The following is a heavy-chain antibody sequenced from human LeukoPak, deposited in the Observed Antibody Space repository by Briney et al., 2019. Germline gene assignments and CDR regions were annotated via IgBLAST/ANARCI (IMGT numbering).Heavy chain of an antibody. CDR2: ITGSGGST. V-gene: IGHV3-23*01. CDR3: AKRVSGWYLVDY. CDR1: GFSFSSYA. D-gene: IGHD6-19*01. J-gene: IGHJ4*02. Sequence: PGGSLRLSCAASGFSFSSYAMSWVRQAPGKGLEWVSAITGSGGSTYYADSVKGRFTISKDNSKNTLYLQMNSLRAEDTAVYYCAKRVSGWYLVDYWGQGALSPSPQ.